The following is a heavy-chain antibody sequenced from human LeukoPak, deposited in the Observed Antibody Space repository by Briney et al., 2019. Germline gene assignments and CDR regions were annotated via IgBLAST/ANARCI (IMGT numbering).Heavy chain of an antibody. CDR2: ISSNGGST. J-gene: IGHJ6*03. CDR3: ARDLLRFLEWLTLDDYYYYMDV. CDR1: GFTFSSYS. D-gene: IGHD3-3*01. V-gene: IGHV3-64*01. Sequence: GGSLRLSCAASGFTFSSYSMNWVRQAPGKGLEYVSAISSNGGSTYYANSVKGRFTISRDNSKNTLYLQMGSLRAEDMAVYYCARDLLRFLEWLTLDDYYYYMDVWGKGTTVTVSS.